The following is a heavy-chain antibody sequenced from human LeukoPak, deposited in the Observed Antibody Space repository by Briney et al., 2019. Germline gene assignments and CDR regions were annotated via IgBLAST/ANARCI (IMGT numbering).Heavy chain of an antibody. CDR3: ARGVYTAMVIVFFTPPLDY. J-gene: IGHJ4*02. D-gene: IGHD5-18*01. CDR1: GFTFRSYR. CDR2: ISSRSSTI. Sequence: GGSLRLSCSVSGFTFRSYRMNWVRQAPGKGLEWVSYISSRSSTIYYAHSVKGRFTISRDNAKNSLYPKMNSLRDEDTAVYYCARGVYTAMVIVFFTPPLDYWGQGTLVTVSS. V-gene: IGHV3-48*02.